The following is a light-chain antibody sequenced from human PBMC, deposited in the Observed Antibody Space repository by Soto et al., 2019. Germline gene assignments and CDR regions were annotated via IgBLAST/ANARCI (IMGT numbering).Light chain of an antibody. CDR3: PQFNSDPPA. CDR1: QSIGTW. Sequence: DIQMSQSPSTLSASVGARVTITCRASQSIGTWLAWYQQKLGKAPKLLIYKASSLESGVPARFSCSGAGPECTRTISSLQPDDVETYCCPQFNSDPPAFGQGTKV. V-gene: IGKV1-5*03. J-gene: IGKJ1*01. CDR2: KAS.